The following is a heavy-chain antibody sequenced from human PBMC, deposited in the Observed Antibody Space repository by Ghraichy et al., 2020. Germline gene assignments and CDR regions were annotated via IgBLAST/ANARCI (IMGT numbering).Heavy chain of an antibody. Sequence: GGSLRLSCAASGFTFSSYGMHWARQAPGKGLEWVAVISYDGSNKYYADSVKGRFTISRDNSKNTLYLQMNSLRADDTAVYYCAKGRTVVVAAFGWFDPWGQGTLVNVSS. V-gene: IGHV3-30*18. J-gene: IGHJ5*02. CDR1: GFTFSSYG. CDR3: AKGRTVVVAAFGWFDP. CDR2: ISYDGSNK. D-gene: IGHD2-15*01.